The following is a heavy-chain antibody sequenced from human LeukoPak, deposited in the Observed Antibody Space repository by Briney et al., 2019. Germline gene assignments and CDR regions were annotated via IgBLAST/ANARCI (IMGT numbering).Heavy chain of an antibody. CDR2: IWYDGSDK. CDR1: GFTFSSVA. J-gene: IGHJ3*02. Sequence: PGGSLRLSCAASGFTFSSVAMHWVRQAPGKGLEWVAVIWYDGSDKYYAGSVKGRFTISRDNSKNTLYLQMNSLRAEDTAVYYCARGVVVLHWRDAFDIWGQGTMVTVSS. CDR3: ARGVVVLHWRDAFDI. V-gene: IGHV3-33*08. D-gene: IGHD2-21*01.